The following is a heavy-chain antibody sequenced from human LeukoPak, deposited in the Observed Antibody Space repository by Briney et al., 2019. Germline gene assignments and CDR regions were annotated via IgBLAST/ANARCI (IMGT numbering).Heavy chain of an antibody. D-gene: IGHD3-22*01. CDR1: GFTFSSYW. CDR3: ARLDYYDRITGDS. Sequence: PGGSLRLSCAASGFTFSSYWMHWARQAPGKGLVWVSRINSDGSSTSYADSVKGRFTISRDNAKNTLYLQMNSLRAEDTAVYYCARLDYYDRITGDSWGQGTLVTVSS. V-gene: IGHV3-74*01. CDR2: INSDGSST. J-gene: IGHJ4*02.